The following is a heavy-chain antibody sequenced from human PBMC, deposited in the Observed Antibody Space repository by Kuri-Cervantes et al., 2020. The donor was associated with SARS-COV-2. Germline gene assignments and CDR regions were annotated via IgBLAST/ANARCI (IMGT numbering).Heavy chain of an antibody. CDR1: GFTFSSYG. D-gene: IGHD3-3*01. CDR2: ISYDGSNK. J-gene: IGHJ4*02. Sequence: GSLRLSCAASGFTFSSYGMHWVRQAPGKGLEWVAVISYDGSNKYYADSVKGRFTISRDNSKNMLYLQMNSLGVDDTAVYYCARAPPYYDFWTFLDFWGQGSLVTVSS. V-gene: IGHV3-30*03. CDR3: ARAPPYYDFWTFLDF.